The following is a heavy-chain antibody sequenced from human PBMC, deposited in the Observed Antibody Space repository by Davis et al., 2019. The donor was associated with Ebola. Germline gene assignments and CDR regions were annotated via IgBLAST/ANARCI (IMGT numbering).Heavy chain of an antibody. Sequence: PGGSLRLSCAASGFTFSGSAIYWVRQASGKGLEWVGRIRSKANNYATAYTASVRGRFSISRDDSRNTAYLQMNSLKAEDTAVYYCAARGHDDGDPPLHSWGQGTLVTVSS. D-gene: IGHD4-17*01. CDR1: GFTFSGSA. CDR3: AARGHDDGDPPLHS. V-gene: IGHV3-73*01. J-gene: IGHJ4*02. CDR2: IRSKANNYAT.